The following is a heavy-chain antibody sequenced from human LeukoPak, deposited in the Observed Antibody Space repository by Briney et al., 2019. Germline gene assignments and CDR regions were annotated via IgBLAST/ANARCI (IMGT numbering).Heavy chain of an antibody. CDR1: GFTFNTYA. D-gene: IGHD4-17*01. CDR2: ISGSGDST. V-gene: IGHV3-23*01. CDR3: AKVLRPYGDFFSFDN. Sequence: PGGSLRLSCAASGFTFNTYAMSWVRQAPGKGLEWVSAISGSGDSTYYADSVKGRFTISRDNSKDTLYLQVNSLRAEDTAVYFCAKVLRPYGDFFSFDNWGQGTLVTVSS. J-gene: IGHJ4*02.